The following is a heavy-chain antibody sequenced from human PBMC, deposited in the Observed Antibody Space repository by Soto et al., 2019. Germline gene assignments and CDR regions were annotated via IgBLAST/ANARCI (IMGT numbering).Heavy chain of an antibody. CDR2: IYYSGST. D-gene: IGHD6-13*01. V-gene: IGHV4-39*01. CDR3: ASTGYLLASTYYYGMDV. J-gene: IGHJ6*02. CDR1: GGSISSSSYY. Sequence: SETLSLTCTVSGGSISSSSYYWGWIRQPPGKGLEWIGSIYYSGSTYYNPSLKSRVTISVDTSKNQFSLKLSSVTAADTAVYYCASTGYLLASTYYYGMDVWGQGTTVTVSS.